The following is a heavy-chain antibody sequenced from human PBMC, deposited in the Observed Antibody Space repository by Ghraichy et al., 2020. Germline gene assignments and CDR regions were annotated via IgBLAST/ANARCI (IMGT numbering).Heavy chain of an antibody. J-gene: IGHJ6*02. CDR3: TRGASGTVPLGSVSYYYGMDV. CDR1: GFILSDHY. D-gene: IGHD3-10*01. Sequence: GGSLRLSCAASGFILSDHYMDWVRQAPGKGLEWVGRSRNKVNSYTTEYAASVKGRFTISRDDSKNSIYMQMNSLKTEDTAIYYCTRGASGTVPLGSVSYYYGMDVWGPGTTVTVSS. CDR2: SRNKVNSYTT. V-gene: IGHV3-72*01.